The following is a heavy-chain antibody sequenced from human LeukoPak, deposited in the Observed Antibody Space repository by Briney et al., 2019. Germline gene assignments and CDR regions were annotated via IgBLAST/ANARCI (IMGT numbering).Heavy chain of an antibody. Sequence: GGSLRLSCAASGFTFSSYTMSWVRQAPGKGLEWVANINQDGSGKYYVDSVKGRFPMSRDNAKNSLYLQMNSLSAEATAVFYCATIYFDYWGQGTLVTVSS. J-gene: IGHJ4*02. CDR3: ATIYFDY. CDR2: INQDGSGK. CDR1: GFTFSSYT. V-gene: IGHV3-7*01.